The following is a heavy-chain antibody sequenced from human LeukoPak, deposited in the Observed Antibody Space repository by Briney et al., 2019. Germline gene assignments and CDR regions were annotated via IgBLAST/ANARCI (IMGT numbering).Heavy chain of an antibody. D-gene: IGHD6-13*01. J-gene: IGHJ4*02. CDR2: ISPDSGVT. Sequence: GASVKVSCKASGYTFTNFNMHWVRQAPGQGLEWMGRISPDSGVTNYAQMFQGRVTVTRDTSITTAYMELSRLTSDDTAVYYCARDRAATHSDYWGQGTLVTVSS. CDR3: ARDRAATHSDY. V-gene: IGHV1-2*06. CDR1: GYTFTNFN.